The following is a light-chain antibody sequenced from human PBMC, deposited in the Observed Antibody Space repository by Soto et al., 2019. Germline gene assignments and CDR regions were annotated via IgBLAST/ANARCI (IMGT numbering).Light chain of an antibody. CDR2: EVS. Sequence: QSALTQPASVSGSPGQSITISCTGTSSDVGGYNYVSWYRQHPGKAPKLMIYEVSNRPSGVSDRFSGSKSDNTASLTISWLQAEDEADYYCSSYTSSTTLVVFGGGTKLTVL. J-gene: IGLJ2*01. CDR1: SSDVGGYNY. CDR3: SSYTSSTTLVV. V-gene: IGLV2-14*01.